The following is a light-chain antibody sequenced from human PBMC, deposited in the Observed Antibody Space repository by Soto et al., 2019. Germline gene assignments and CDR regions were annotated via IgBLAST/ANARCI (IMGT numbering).Light chain of an antibody. J-gene: IGLJ3*02. V-gene: IGLV1-40*01. Sequence: QSVLTQPPSVSGAPGQRVTISCTGSSSNIGAAYDAHWYQHLPGTAPKLLIYGNSNRPSGVPDRFSGSKSGTSASLAITGLQAEDEADYYCQSYDTRLSNWVFGGGTKLTVL. CDR3: QSYDTRLSNWV. CDR2: GNS. CDR1: SSNIGAAYD.